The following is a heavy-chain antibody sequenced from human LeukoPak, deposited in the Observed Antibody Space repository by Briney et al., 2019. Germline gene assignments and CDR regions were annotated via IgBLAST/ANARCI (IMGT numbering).Heavy chain of an antibody. CDR2: IKQDGSEK. CDR3: ARSLGVVWFDP. CDR1: GFTFSSYW. V-gene: IGHV3-7*01. Sequence: PGGSLRLSCAASGFTFSSYWTSWVRQAPGKGLEWVANIKQDGSEKYYVDSVKGRFTISRENAKNSLYLQMNSLRAGDTAVYYCARSLGVVWFDPWGQGTLVTVSS. J-gene: IGHJ5*02.